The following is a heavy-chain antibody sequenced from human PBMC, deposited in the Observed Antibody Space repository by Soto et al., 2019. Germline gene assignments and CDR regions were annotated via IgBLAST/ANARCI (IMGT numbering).Heavy chain of an antibody. CDR2: IRRKANNYAT. J-gene: IGHJ4*02. Sequence: EVQLVESGGGLVQPGGSLKLSCAVSGLTFSGSAMHWVRQASGKGLEWVGHIRRKANNYATAYAASVKGRFTISRDDSKNTAYLQMNSLKTEDTAVYYCSANDHDDHTNFDQWGQGSVVTVSS. CDR3: SANDHDDHTNFDQ. D-gene: IGHD3-16*01. CDR1: GLTFSGSA. V-gene: IGHV3-73*01.